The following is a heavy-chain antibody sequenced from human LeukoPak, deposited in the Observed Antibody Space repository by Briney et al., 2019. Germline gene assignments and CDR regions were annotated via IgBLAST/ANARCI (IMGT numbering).Heavy chain of an antibody. Sequence: GGSLRLSCAASGFTFSSYSMSWVRQAPGKGLEWVSSISSSSSYIYYADSVKGRFTISRDNAKNSLYLQLNSLRAEDPAVYYCARDVYSGSYHLFDYWGQGTLVTVSS. V-gene: IGHV3-21*01. D-gene: IGHD1-26*01. CDR1: GFTFSSYS. J-gene: IGHJ4*02. CDR2: ISSSSSYI. CDR3: ARDVYSGSYHLFDY.